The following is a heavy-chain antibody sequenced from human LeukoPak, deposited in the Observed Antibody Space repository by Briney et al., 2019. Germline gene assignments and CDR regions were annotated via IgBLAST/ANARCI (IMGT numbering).Heavy chain of an antibody. J-gene: IGHJ5*02. V-gene: IGHV1-8*01. CDR1: GYTFTSYD. CDR2: MNPNSGNT. CDR3: ARGRGISRQNWFDP. Sequence: ASVKVSCKASGYTFTSYDINWVRQATGQGLEWMGWMNPNSGNTGYAQKFQGRVTMTRNTSISTAYMELSSLRSEDTAVYYCARGRGISRQNWFDPWGQGTLVTVPS. D-gene: IGHD2/OR15-2a*01.